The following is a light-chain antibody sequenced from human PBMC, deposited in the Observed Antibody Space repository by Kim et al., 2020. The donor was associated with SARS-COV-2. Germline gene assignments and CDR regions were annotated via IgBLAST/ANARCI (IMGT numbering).Light chain of an antibody. Sequence: GQSSTISCTGTSSDVGGYNCVSWYQQHPGKAPKLMIHDVSNRPSGISTRFSGSKSGNTASLTIFGLQAEDEADYYCSSYTSSRTLVFGGGTKVTVL. J-gene: IGLJ3*02. CDR1: SSDVGGYNC. V-gene: IGLV2-14*03. CDR2: DVS. CDR3: SSYTSSRTLV.